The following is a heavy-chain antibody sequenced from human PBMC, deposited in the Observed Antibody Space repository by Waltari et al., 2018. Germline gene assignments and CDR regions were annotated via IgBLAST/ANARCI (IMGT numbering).Heavy chain of an antibody. CDR3: GRSFPAGLWSGYPHWYFDL. J-gene: IGHJ2*01. CDR1: GGSFSGYY. V-gene: IGHV4-34*01. Sequence: QVQLQQWGAGLLKPSETLSLTCAVYGGSFSGYYWSWIRQPPGKGLEWIGEINHSGSTNYNPSLKSRVTISVDTSKNQFSLKLSSVTAADTAVYYCGRSFPAGLWSGYPHWYFDLWGRGTLVTVSS. CDR2: INHSGST. D-gene: IGHD3-3*01.